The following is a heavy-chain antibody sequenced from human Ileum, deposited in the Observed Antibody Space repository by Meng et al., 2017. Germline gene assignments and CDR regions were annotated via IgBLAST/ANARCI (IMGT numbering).Heavy chain of an antibody. D-gene: IGHD6-19*01. CDR2: VYNTGNT. Sequence: QVRLQESGPRLVSPSETLSLTCTVSGGSVSSANSYWSWIRQTPGKGLEWIGYVYNTGNTNSNPSLRSRLTMSVDTSNSQFSLKLTSVTAADTAVYYCARGGGGGWPNWFDPWGQGTLVTVSS. J-gene: IGHJ5*02. V-gene: IGHV4-61*01. CDR1: GGSVSSANSY. CDR3: ARGGGGGWPNWFDP.